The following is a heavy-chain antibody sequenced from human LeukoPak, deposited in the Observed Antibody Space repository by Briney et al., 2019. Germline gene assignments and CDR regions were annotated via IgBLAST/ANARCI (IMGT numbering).Heavy chain of an antibody. CDR2: IKQDGSEK. CDR3: ARESSTSCYNY. Sequence: PGGSLRLSCAASGFTFSSYWMSWVRQAPGKGLEWVANIKQDGSEKYYVDSVKGRFTISRDNAKNSLYLQMNSLRAEDTAEYYCARESSTSCYNYWGQGTLVTVSS. D-gene: IGHD2-2*02. J-gene: IGHJ4*02. CDR1: GFTFSSYW. V-gene: IGHV3-7*01.